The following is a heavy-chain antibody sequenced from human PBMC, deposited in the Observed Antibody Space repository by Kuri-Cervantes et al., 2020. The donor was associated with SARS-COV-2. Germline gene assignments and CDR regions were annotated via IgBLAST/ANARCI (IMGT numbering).Heavy chain of an antibody. V-gene: IGHV1-69*05. D-gene: IGHD3-22*01. CDR2: IIPIFGTA. J-gene: IGHJ6*02. CDR3: ARRLRDYYYGMDV. Sequence: SVKVSCKASGGTFSSYAISWVRQAPGQGLEWMGGIIPIFGTANYAQKFQGRVTMTRDTSTSTVYMELSSLRSEDTAVYYCARRLRDYYYGMDVWGQETTVTVSS. CDR1: GGTFSSYA.